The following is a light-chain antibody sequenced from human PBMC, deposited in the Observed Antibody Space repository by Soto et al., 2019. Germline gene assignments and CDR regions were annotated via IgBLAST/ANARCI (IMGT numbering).Light chain of an antibody. CDR2: LNSDGSY. Sequence: QPVLTQSPSASASLGASVKLTCTLSSGHSSYAIAWHQQQPEKGPRYLMKLNSDGSYSKGDGIPDRFSGSSSGAERYLTISSLQSEDEADYYCQTWGTGPWVFGGGTKLTVL. CDR1: SGHSSYA. V-gene: IGLV4-69*01. J-gene: IGLJ3*02. CDR3: QTWGTGPWV.